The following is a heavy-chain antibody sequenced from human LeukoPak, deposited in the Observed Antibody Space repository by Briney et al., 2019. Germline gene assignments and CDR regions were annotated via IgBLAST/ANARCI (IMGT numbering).Heavy chain of an antibody. V-gene: IGHV4-61*02. J-gene: IGHJ3*02. D-gene: IGHD5-24*01. CDR1: GGSISSGSYY. CDR3: ARGDNYYDAFDI. Sequence: PSETLSLTCAVSGGSISSGSYYWSWIRQPAGKGLEWIGRIYTSGSTNYNPSLKSRVTISVDTSKNQFSLKLSSVTAADTAVYYCARGDNYYDAFDIWGQGTMVTVSS. CDR2: IYTSGST.